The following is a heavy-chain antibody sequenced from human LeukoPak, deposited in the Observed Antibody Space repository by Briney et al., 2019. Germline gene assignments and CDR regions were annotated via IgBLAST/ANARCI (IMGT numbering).Heavy chain of an antibody. CDR3: ARVARNYYGSGSDTFDY. CDR2: IYYSGST. V-gene: IGHV4-31*03. D-gene: IGHD3-10*01. J-gene: IGHJ4*02. Sequence: SETLSLTCTVSGGSISSGGYYCSWIRQHPGKGLEWIGYIYYSGSTYYNPSLKSRVTISVDTSKNQFSLKLSSVTAADTAVYYCARVARNYYGSGSDTFDYWGQGTLVTVSS. CDR1: GGSISSGGYY.